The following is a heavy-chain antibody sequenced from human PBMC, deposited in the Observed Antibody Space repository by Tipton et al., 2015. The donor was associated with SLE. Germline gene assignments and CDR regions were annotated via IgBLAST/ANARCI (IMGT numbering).Heavy chain of an antibody. D-gene: IGHD2-15*01. J-gene: IGHJ4*02. CDR2: IWYDGSNK. CDR1: GFTFSSYG. CDR3: ARGRGIVVVVAATPFDY. V-gene: IGHV3-33*01. Sequence: SLRLSCAASGFTFSSYGMHWVRQAPGKGLEWVAVIWYDGSNKYYADSVKGRFTISRDNSKNTLYLQMNSLRAEDAAVYYCARGRGIVVVVAATPFDYWGQGTLVTVSS.